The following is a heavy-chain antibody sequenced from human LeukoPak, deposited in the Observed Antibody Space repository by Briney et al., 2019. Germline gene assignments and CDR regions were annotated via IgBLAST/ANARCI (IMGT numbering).Heavy chain of an antibody. Sequence: GGSLRLSCAASGFTFSNYWMSWVRQAPGKGLEWVANIKYDGSEKYYVDSVKGRFTISRDSAKNSLYLQMNSLRAEDTAVYYCARGRGKSYYDSSGYYYVEYFQHWGQGTLVTVSS. V-gene: IGHV3-7*01. CDR1: GFTFSNYW. CDR3: ARGRGKSYYDSSGYYYVEYFQH. CDR2: IKYDGSEK. D-gene: IGHD3-22*01. J-gene: IGHJ1*01.